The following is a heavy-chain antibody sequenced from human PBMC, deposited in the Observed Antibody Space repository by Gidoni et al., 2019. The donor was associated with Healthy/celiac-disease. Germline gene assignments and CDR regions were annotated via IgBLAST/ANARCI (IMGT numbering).Heavy chain of an antibody. CDR1: GGSFSGYY. D-gene: IGHD3-22*01. V-gene: IGHV4-34*01. Sequence: QVQLQQWGAGLLKPSETLSLTCAVYGGSFSGYYWSWIRQPPGKGLEWIGEINHSGSTNYNPSLKSRVTISVDTSKNQFSLKLSSVTAADTAVYYCARIYDSSGYDVYSSYWYFDLWGRGTLVTVSS. CDR2: INHSGST. J-gene: IGHJ2*01. CDR3: ARIYDSSGYDVYSSYWYFDL.